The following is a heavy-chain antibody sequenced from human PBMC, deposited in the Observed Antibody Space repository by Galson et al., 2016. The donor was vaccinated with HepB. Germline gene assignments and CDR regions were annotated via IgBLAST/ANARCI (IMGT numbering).Heavy chain of an antibody. CDR1: GFTFSDDY. CDR3: ARVDTYYDSSGYPDF. J-gene: IGHJ4*02. D-gene: IGHD3-22*01. CDR2: FSLGGSTV. V-gene: IGHV3-11*01. Sequence: LRLSCAASGFTFSDDYISWIRQTPGKGLEWISYFSLGGSTVYYAASVRGRFTVSRPNGENSVFLQMNSLTAEDTAVYYCARVDTYYDSSGYPDFWGQGTLVTVSS.